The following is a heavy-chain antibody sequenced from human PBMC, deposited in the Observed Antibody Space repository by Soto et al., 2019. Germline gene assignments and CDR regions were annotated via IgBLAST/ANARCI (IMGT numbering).Heavy chain of an antibody. V-gene: IGHV3-48*02. J-gene: IGHJ3*02. CDR3: ARDRGIGVAGIYAFDI. D-gene: IGHD6-19*01. Sequence: EVQLVESGGGLVQPGGSLRLSCAASGFTFSSYSMNWVRQAPGKGLEWVSYISSSSSTIYYADSVKGRFTISRDNAKKPLYLQMNSLRDEDAAVYYCARDRGIGVAGIYAFDIWGQGTIVTVSS. CDR2: ISSSSSTI. CDR1: GFTFSSYS.